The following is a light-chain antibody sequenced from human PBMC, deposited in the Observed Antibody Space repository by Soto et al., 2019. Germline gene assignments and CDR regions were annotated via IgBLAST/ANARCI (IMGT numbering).Light chain of an antibody. CDR3: QQANSFLPIT. CDR1: QAIGSW. J-gene: IGKJ5*01. Sequence: DIQMTQSPSSVSASVGERVTITCWASQAIGSWLAWYQQKPGKAPKLLIFAASNLQSGVPSRFSGSGSGTDFTLTITSLQPEDFATYYCQQANSFLPITFGQGTRLEIK. V-gene: IGKV1-12*01. CDR2: AAS.